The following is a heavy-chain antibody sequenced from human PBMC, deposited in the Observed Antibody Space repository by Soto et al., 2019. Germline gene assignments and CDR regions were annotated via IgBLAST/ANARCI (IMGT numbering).Heavy chain of an antibody. CDR2: ISYDGSNK. CDR1: GFTFSSYG. J-gene: IGHJ6*03. V-gene: IGHV3-30*18. Sequence: GGSLRLSCAASGFTFSSYGMHWVRQAPGKGLEWVAVISYDGSNKYYADSVKGRFTISRDNSKNTLYLQMNSLRAEDTAVYYCAKDPLTTVTTEQYYYYYYMDVWGKGTTVTVSS. CDR3: AKDPLTTVTTEQYYYYYYMDV. D-gene: IGHD4-4*01.